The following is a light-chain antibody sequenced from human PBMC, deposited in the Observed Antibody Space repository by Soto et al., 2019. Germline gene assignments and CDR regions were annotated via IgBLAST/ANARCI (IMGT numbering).Light chain of an antibody. CDR3: CSYAGSSTSYVV. CDR2: EGS. J-gene: IGLJ2*01. CDR1: SSDVGSYNR. Sequence: QSVLTHPASVSGSPGQSITIACTGTSSDVGSYNRVSWYQQHPGKAPKLMIYEGSKRPSGVSNRFSGFNSGNTASLTISGLQAEDEDDDYCCSYAGSSTSYVVFGGGTKLTVL. V-gene: IGLV2-23*01.